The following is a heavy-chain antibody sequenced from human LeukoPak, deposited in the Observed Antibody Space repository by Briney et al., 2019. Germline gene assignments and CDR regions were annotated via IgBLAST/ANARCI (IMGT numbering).Heavy chain of an antibody. Sequence: SETLSLTCTVSGYSISSGYYWGWIRQPPGKGLEWIGSIYHSGSTYYNPSLKSRVTISVDTSKNQFSLKLSSVTAADTAVYYCARAYSGYDSPFDPWGQGTLVTVS. CDR2: IYHSGST. V-gene: IGHV4-38-2*02. J-gene: IGHJ5*02. CDR3: ARAYSGYDSPFDP. CDR1: GYSISSGYY. D-gene: IGHD5-12*01.